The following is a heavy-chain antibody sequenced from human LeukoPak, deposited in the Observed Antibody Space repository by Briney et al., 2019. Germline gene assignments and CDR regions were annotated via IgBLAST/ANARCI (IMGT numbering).Heavy chain of an antibody. J-gene: IGHJ4*02. CDR2: INHSGST. CDR1: GGSFSGYY. D-gene: IGHD4-11*01. CDR3: ARAILYSNYLRPRDSPIDY. Sequence: ASETLSLTCAVYGGSFSGYYWSWIRQPPGKGLEWIGEINHSGSTNDNPSLKSRVTISVDTSKNQFSLKLSSVTAADTAVYYCARAILYSNYLRPRDSPIDYWGQGTLVTVSS. V-gene: IGHV4-34*01.